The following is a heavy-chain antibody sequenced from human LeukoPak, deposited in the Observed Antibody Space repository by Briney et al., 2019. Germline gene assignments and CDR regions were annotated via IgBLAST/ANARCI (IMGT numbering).Heavy chain of an antibody. CDR1: GFTFSSYS. CDR2: ISSSSSYI. J-gene: IGHJ5*02. D-gene: IGHD1-14*01. Sequence: NPGGSLRLSCAASGFTFSSYSMNWVRQAPGKGLEWVSSISSSSSYIYYADSVKGRFTISRDNAKNSLYLQMNSLRAEDTAVYYCVKDRRNPYRPEGPFDPWGQGTLVTVSS. V-gene: IGHV3-21*01. CDR3: VKDRRNPYRPEGPFDP.